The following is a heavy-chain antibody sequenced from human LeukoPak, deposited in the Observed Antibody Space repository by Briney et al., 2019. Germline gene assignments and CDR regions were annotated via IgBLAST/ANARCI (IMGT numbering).Heavy chain of an antibody. V-gene: IGHV3-23*01. CDR1: GVSLSTFG. J-gene: IGHJ2*01. Sequence: GGSLRLSCTASGVSLSTFGVSWVRQAPGKGLEWVSAISGSGGSTYYADSVRGRFTISRDNSKNTVHLQMDSLGAGDAATYHCAKGYCSGGSCYWYFDLWGRGTLVTVSS. D-gene: IGHD2-15*01. CDR3: AKGYCSGGSCYWYFDL. CDR2: ISGSGGST.